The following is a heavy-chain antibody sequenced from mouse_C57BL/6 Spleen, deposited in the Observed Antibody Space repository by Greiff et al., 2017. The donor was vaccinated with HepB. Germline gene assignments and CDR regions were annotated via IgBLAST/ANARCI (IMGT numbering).Heavy chain of an antibody. V-gene: IGHV1-59*01. D-gene: IGHD1-1*01. CDR1: GYTFTSYW. CDR3: ARWGTTVFRDFDV. CDR2: IDPSDSYT. Sequence: QVQLQQPGAELVRPGTSVKLSCKASGYTFTSYWMHWVKQRPGQGLEWIGVIDPSDSYTNYNQKFKGKATLTVDTSSSTAYMQLSSLTSGDSAVYYCARWGTTVFRDFDVWGTGTTVTVSS. J-gene: IGHJ1*03.